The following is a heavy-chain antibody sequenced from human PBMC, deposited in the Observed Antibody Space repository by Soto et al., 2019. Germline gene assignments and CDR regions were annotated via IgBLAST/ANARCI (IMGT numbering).Heavy chain of an antibody. CDR1: GFTVSSNY. J-gene: IGHJ3*02. Sequence: VGSLRLSCAASGFTVSSNYMSWVRQAPGKGLEWVSVIYSGGSTYYADSVKGRFTISRDNSKNTLYLQMNSLRAEDTAVYYCARAHSSGWANAFDIWGQGTMVTVSS. D-gene: IGHD6-19*01. V-gene: IGHV3-66*01. CDR3: ARAHSSGWANAFDI. CDR2: IYSGGST.